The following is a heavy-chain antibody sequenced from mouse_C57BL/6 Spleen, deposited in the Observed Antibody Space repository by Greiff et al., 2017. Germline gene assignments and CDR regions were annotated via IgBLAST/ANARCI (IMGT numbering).Heavy chain of an antibody. J-gene: IGHJ2*01. CDR3: ARGAITTVVYFDY. CDR2: IHPNSGST. Sequence: VQLQQPGAELVKPGASVKLSCKASGYTFTSYWMHWVKQRPGQGLEWIGMIHPNSGSTNYNEKFKSKATLTVDKSSSTAYMQLSSLTSEDSAVYYCARGAITTVVYFDYWGQGTTLTVSS. V-gene: IGHV1-64*01. D-gene: IGHD1-1*01. CDR1: GYTFTSYW.